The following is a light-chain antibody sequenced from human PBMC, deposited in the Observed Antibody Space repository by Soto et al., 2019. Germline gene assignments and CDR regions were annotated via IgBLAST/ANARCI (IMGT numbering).Light chain of an antibody. Sequence: EIVLTQSPATLSLSPGEGATLSCRASQSVSSLLAWYEQKPGQAPRLLIYGASTRATGIPDRFSGSGSGTDFTLTISRLEPEDFAVYYCQQYGSSLPFGQGTRLEIK. CDR3: QQYGSSLP. J-gene: IGKJ5*01. V-gene: IGKV3-20*01. CDR2: GAS. CDR1: QSVSSL.